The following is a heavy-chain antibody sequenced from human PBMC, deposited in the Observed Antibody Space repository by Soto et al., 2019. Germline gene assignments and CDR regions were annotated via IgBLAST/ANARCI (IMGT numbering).Heavy chain of an antibody. Sequence: GALRLSCTGSGFNFGGYTVNWVRQAPGKGLEWVSSISSSNTYIFYADTVEGRFFLARENAKNSVYLQINRLRTEDTALYYCASAMTLVRYPQRXWGQVTPVTVS. J-gene: IGHJ4*02. CDR2: ISSSNTYI. CDR1: GFNFGGYT. V-gene: IGHV3-21*04. CDR3: ASAMTLVRYPQRX. D-gene: IGHD2-8*02.